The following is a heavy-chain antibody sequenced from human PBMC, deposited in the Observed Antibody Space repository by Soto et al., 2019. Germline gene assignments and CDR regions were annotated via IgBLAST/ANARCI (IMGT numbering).Heavy chain of an antibody. D-gene: IGHD6-6*01. CDR1: GYTFTSYG. Sequence: QVQLVQSGAEVKKPGASVKVSCKASGYTFTSYGISWVRQAPGQGLEWMGWISAYNGNTNYAQKLQGRVTMTTDTSTITAYMELMSLRSDDTAVYYCAVRIAAASRNPLSLDYCGQGTLVTVSS. V-gene: IGHV1-18*01. CDR2: ISAYNGNT. J-gene: IGHJ4*02. CDR3: AVRIAAASRNPLSLDY.